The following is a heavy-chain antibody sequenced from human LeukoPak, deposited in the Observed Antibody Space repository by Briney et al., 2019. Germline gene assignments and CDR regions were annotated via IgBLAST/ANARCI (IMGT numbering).Heavy chain of an antibody. CDR3: VRARSYGDYVY. CDR2: INSDGSST. Sequence: AGSLRLSCAASGFTFSNSWMHWVRQAPGRGLVWVSRINSDGSSTGYADSVKDRFTISRDNAKNTLYLQVNSLRAEDTAVCYCVRARSYGDYVYWGQGTLVTVSS. D-gene: IGHD4-17*01. J-gene: IGHJ4*02. V-gene: IGHV3-74*01. CDR1: GFTFSNSW.